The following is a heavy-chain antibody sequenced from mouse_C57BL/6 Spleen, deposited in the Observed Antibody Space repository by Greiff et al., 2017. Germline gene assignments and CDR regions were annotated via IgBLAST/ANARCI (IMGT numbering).Heavy chain of an antibody. CDR2: INPNNGGT. CDR3: ARGYYDAMDY. CDR1: GYTFTDYN. V-gene: IGHV1-22*01. Sequence: LVKPGASVKMSCKASGYTFTDYNMHWVKQSHGKSLEWIGYINPNNGGTSYNQKFKGKATLTVNKSSSTAYMELRSLTSEDSAVYYCARGYYDAMDYWGQGTSVTVSS. J-gene: IGHJ4*01. D-gene: IGHD2-2*01.